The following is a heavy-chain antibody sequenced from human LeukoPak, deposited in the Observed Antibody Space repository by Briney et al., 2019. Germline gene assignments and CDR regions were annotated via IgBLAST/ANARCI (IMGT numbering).Heavy chain of an antibody. Sequence: PGGSLRLSCAASGFTFSDYYMSWIRQAPGKGLEWVSYISSSSSYTNYADSVKGRFTISRDNAKNSLYLQMNSLRAEDTAVYYCARAANWGSKAYYWYFDLWGRGTLVTVSS. CDR3: ARAANWGSKAYYWYFDL. D-gene: IGHD7-27*01. CDR2: ISSSSSYT. CDR1: GFTFSDYY. J-gene: IGHJ2*01. V-gene: IGHV3-11*05.